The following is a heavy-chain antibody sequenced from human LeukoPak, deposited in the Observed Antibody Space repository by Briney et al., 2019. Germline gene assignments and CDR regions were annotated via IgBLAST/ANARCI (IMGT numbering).Heavy chain of an antibody. Sequence: SETLSLTCTVSGGFISSYYWSWIRQPPGKGLEWIGYIYYSGSTNYNPSLKSRVTISVDTSKNQFSLKLSSVTAADTAVYYCARVDGPGLCSGGSCYSKFLSYAFDIWGQGTMVTVSS. V-gene: IGHV4-59*01. J-gene: IGHJ3*02. CDR2: IYYSGST. CDR1: GGFISSYY. D-gene: IGHD2-15*01. CDR3: ARVDGPGLCSGGSCYSKFLSYAFDI.